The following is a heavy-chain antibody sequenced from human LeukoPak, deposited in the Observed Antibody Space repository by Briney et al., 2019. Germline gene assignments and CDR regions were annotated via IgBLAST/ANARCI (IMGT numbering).Heavy chain of an antibody. CDR2: ISSSGSTI. D-gene: IGHD6-13*01. V-gene: IGHV3-11*01. CDR3: ARDVRRERQLEPDAFDI. Sequence: GGSLRLSCAASGFTFSDYYMSWIRQAPGKGLEWVSYISSSGSTIYYADSVKGRFTISRDNAKNSLYLQMNSLRAEDTAVYYCARDVRRERQLEPDAFDIWGQGTMVTVSS. J-gene: IGHJ3*02. CDR1: GFTFSDYY.